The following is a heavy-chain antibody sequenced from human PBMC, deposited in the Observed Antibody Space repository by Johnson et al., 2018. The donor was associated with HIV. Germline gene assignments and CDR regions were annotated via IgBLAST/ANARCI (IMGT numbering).Heavy chain of an antibody. D-gene: IGHD6-13*01. CDR3: ALLRGAAGDDAFDI. Sequence: QVQLVESGGGVVQPGRSLRLSCAASGFTFSSSAMHWVRQAPGKGLAWVAVISYAGSTTYYADSVKGSFTISRAKSKHTLYPQMTSLRAEDTAVYYCALLRGAAGDDAFDIWGQGTKVTVSS. CDR1: GFTFSSSA. V-gene: IGHV3-30*04. J-gene: IGHJ3*02. CDR2: ISYAGSTT.